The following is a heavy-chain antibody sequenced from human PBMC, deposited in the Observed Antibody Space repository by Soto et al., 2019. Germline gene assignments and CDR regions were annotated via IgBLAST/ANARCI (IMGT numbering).Heavy chain of an antibody. J-gene: IGHJ4*02. D-gene: IGHD1-26*01. CDR1: NGSFSGYY. CDR3: ERGDSGSYFDY. Sequence: KPSETLSLTCAVYNGSFSGYYWNWIRQFPGKGLEWIGEISHSGTTADYNVSLKSRVTISVDKSKNQSSLKLNSVTAADTAVYYCERGDSGSYFDYWGQGNLVTVYS. V-gene: IGHV4-34*01. CDR2: ISHSGTTA.